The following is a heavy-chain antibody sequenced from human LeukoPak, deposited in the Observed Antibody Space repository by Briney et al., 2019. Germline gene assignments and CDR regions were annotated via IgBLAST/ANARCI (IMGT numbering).Heavy chain of an antibody. CDR1: GGSISTYY. CDR3: ARDDFEYSVHYGMDV. Sequence: SETLSLTCSVSGGSISTYYWSWIRQPAGKGLEWIGRVYRSGNTNYNPSLKRRVTMSVDTSKNQISLRLISVTAADTAVYYCARDDFEYSVHYGMDVWGQGTTVTVSS. J-gene: IGHJ6*02. D-gene: IGHD3-9*01. V-gene: IGHV4-4*07. CDR2: VYRSGNT.